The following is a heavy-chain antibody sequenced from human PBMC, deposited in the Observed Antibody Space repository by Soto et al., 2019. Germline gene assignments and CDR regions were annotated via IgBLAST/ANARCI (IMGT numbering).Heavy chain of an antibody. J-gene: IGHJ4*02. CDR2: IWYDGSNK. CDR3: ARDHSGYYLDY. D-gene: IGHD5-12*01. CDR1: GFTFSNYG. Sequence: GGSLRLSCAASGFTFSNYGLRWVRQTPGKGLEWVAVIWYDGSNKYYGDSVKGRFAISRDDSRNTLYLQMNSLRAEDTAVYYCARDHSGYYLDYWGQGTLVTVSS. V-gene: IGHV3-33*01.